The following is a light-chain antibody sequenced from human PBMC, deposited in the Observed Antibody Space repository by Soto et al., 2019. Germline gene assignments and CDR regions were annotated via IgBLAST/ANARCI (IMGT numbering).Light chain of an antibody. CDR2: RDN. Sequence: QLVLTQPPSASGTPGQRVTISCFGSSSNIGRNYVYWFQQLPGTAPKLLIYRDNQRPSGVPDRFAGSKSGTSASLAISGLRAEDEADYYCAAWDDNLSGVFGGGTKLTVL. CDR1: SSNIGRNY. CDR3: AAWDDNLSGV. J-gene: IGLJ2*01. V-gene: IGLV1-47*01.